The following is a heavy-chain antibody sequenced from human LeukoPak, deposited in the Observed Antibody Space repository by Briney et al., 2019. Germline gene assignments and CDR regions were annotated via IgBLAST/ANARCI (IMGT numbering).Heavy chain of an antibody. V-gene: IGHV3-23*01. Sequence: GGSLRLSCAASGFTFSSYAMSWVRQAPGKGLEWVSAISGSVGSTYYADSVKGRFTISRDNSKNTLYLQMNSLRAEDTAVYYCANLVGATVYYYYYMDVWGKGTTVTVSS. CDR1: GFTFSSYA. D-gene: IGHD1-26*01. CDR3: ANLVGATVYYYYYMDV. CDR2: ISGSVGST. J-gene: IGHJ6*03.